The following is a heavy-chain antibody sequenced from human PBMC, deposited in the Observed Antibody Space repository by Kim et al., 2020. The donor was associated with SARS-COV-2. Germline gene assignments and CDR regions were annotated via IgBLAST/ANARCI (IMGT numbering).Heavy chain of an antibody. V-gene: IGHV4-39*01. D-gene: IGHD3-22*01. CDR1: GGSISSSSYY. J-gene: IGHJ4*02. CDR2: IYYSGST. Sequence: SETLSLTCTVSGGSISSSSYYWGWIRQPPGKGLEWIGSIYYSGSTYYNPSLKSRVTISVDTSKNQFSLKLSSVTAADTAVYYCARRRYYYDSSCYYFDYWGQGTLVTVSS. CDR3: ARRRYYYDSSCYYFDY.